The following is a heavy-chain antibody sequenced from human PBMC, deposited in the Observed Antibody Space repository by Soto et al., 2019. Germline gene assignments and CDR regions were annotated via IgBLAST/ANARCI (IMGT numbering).Heavy chain of an antibody. D-gene: IGHD3-16*01. Sequence: QVQLVQSGDAVKKPGASVQVSCKASGYIFVNYGIAWVRQAPGQGLEWMGWISPYTGNTHSATKVQGRLTMTTDTSTSTAYMDLGSLTSDDTAVYYCVMVDNYVTPTPQDVWGQGTTGTVSS. CDR1: GYIFVNYG. CDR3: VMVDNYVTPTPQDV. V-gene: IGHV1-18*01. J-gene: IGHJ6*02. CDR2: ISPYTGNT.